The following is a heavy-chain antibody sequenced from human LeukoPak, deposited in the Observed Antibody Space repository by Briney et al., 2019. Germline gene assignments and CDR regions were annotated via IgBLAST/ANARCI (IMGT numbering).Heavy chain of an antibody. Sequence: SVTLSLTCAVYGGSFSGYYWSWIRQPPGKGLEWIGEINHSGSTNYNPSLKSRVTISVDTSKNQFSLKLSSVTAADTAVYYCARESTYYDFWSGYRNYNWFDPWGQGTLVTVSS. J-gene: IGHJ5*02. CDR2: INHSGST. V-gene: IGHV4-34*01. CDR3: ARESTYYDFWSGYRNYNWFDP. CDR1: GGSFSGYY. D-gene: IGHD3-3*01.